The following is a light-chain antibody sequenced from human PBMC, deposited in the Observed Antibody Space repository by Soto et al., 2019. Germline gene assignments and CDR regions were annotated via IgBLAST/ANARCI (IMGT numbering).Light chain of an antibody. J-gene: IGKJ1*01. CDR1: QSISGA. Sequence: ELVMPQSAGTLSVCKGWIATLSCRSSQSISGALAWYQQKPGQAPRLLIYGASTRATSFPARFSGSGSGTDFTLTISSLQSEDFAVYYCQQYNNWPWTFGQGTKVDIK. CDR3: QQYNNWPWT. CDR2: GAS. V-gene: IGKV3-15*01.